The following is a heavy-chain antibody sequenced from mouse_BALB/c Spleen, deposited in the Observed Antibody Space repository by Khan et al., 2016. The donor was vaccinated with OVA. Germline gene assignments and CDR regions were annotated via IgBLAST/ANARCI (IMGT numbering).Heavy chain of an antibody. CDR2: IFPGEYST. CDR1: GYTFTNYD. CDR3: ERHYYGGNHCGYCDV. J-gene: IGHJ1*01. D-gene: IGHD1-1*02. V-gene: IGHV1-85*01. Sequence: QVQLQQSGAELVKPGASVKLSCKASGYTFTNYDINWVRQRPEQGLEWIGWIFPGEYSTKYDEKFKGKATLTTDKSSSTAYMQLSMLTFEDSADYFCERHYYGGNHCGYCDVWGAGTTVTVSS.